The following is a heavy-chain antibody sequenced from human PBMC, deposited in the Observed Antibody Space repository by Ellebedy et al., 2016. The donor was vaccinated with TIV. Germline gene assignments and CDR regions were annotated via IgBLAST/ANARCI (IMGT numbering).Heavy chain of an antibody. CDR1: GGSFRGYF. CDR3: ARGRSISMLRGGWFAP. J-gene: IGHJ5*02. V-gene: IGHV4-34*01. D-gene: IGHD3-10*01. CDR2: VNHNGNT. Sequence: MPSETLSLTCAVSGGSFRGYFWTCLSQYPGKGLEWIGEVNHNGNTNYNPSLKSLIAISVATSKNQFYLNLSSVTAADTAVYYCARGRSISMLRGGWFAPWGQGTLVTVSS.